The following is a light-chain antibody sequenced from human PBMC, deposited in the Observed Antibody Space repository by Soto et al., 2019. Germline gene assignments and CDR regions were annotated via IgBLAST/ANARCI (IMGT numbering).Light chain of an antibody. J-gene: IGKJ4*01. CDR2: LGS. V-gene: IGKV2-28*01. Sequence: DIVMTQSPLSLAVTPGEPASISCRSSQSLLHRSGYNYLDWYLQRPGQSPQLLIHLGSSRASGVPDRFSGSGSGTDFTLKISRVEAEDVGLYYCMQALQTPLTFGGGTKVEIK. CDR1: QSLLHRSGYNY. CDR3: MQALQTPLT.